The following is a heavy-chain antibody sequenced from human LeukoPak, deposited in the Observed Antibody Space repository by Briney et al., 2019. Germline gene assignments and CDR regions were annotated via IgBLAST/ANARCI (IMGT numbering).Heavy chain of an antibody. CDR1: GGSISSYY. V-gene: IGHV4-59*08. CDR2: IYYSGST. D-gene: IGHD4-17*01. J-gene: IGHJ3*02. Sequence: PSETLSLTCTVSGGSISSYYWSWIRQPPGKGLEWIGYIYYSGSTNYNPSLKSRVTISVDTSKNQFSLKLSSVTAADTAVYYCARQTGDYNAFDIWGQGTMVTVSS. CDR3: ARQTGDYNAFDI.